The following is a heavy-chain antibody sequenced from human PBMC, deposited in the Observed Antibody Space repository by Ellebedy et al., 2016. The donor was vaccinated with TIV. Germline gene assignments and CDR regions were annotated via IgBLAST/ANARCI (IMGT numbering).Heavy chain of an antibody. V-gene: IGHV3-30-3*01. CDR2: ISYDGSNK. CDR3: ARDGLGFDY. Sequence: GGSLRLXXAASGFTFSSYAMHWVRQAPGKGLEWVAVISYDGSNKYYADSVKGRFTISRDNSKNTLYLQMNSLRAEDTAVYYCARDGLGFDYWGQGTLVTVSS. J-gene: IGHJ4*02. D-gene: IGHD3-22*01. CDR1: GFTFSSYA.